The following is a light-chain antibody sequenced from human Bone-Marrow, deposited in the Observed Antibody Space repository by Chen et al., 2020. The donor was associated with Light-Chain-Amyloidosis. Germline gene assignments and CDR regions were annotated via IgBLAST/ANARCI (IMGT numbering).Light chain of an antibody. CDR1: SSDVGGDNH. V-gene: IGLV2-14*01. CDR3: SSYTITNTLV. Sequence: QSALTQPASVSGSPGQSITISCTVTSSDVGGDNHVSWYQQHPDKAPKLMIYEVTNRPSWIPDRFAGTKSDNTASLTNSGLQTEDEADYFCSSYTITNTLVFGSGTRVTVL. J-gene: IGLJ1*01. CDR2: EVT.